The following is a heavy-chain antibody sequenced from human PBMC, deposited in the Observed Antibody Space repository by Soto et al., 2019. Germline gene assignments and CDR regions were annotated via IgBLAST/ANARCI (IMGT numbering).Heavy chain of an antibody. CDR2: IDPSDSYT. CDR3: ARYQGSGSYPDHYYGMDV. CDR1: GCSFTRYW. D-gene: IGHD3-10*01. V-gene: IGHV5-10-1*01. Sequence: PGESLRISCTSSGCSFTRYWISWVRQMPGKGLEWMGRIDPSDSYTNYSPSFQGHVTISADKSISTAYLQWSSLKASDTAMYYCARYQGSGSYPDHYYGMDVWGQGTTVTVSS. J-gene: IGHJ6*02.